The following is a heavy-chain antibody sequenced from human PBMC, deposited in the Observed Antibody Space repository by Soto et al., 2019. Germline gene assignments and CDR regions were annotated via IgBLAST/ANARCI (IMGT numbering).Heavy chain of an antibody. V-gene: IGHV4-34*01. J-gene: IGHJ6*02. CDR2: INHSGST. D-gene: IGHD3-10*01. CDR1: GGSFSGYY. CDR3: ARAHAGVRGVIRYYYGMDV. Sequence: SETLSLTCAVYGGSFSGYYWSWIRQPPGKGLEWIGEINHSGSTNYNPSLKSRVTISVDTSKDQFSLKLSSVTAADTAVYYCARAHAGVRGVIRYYYGMDVWGQGTTVTVSS.